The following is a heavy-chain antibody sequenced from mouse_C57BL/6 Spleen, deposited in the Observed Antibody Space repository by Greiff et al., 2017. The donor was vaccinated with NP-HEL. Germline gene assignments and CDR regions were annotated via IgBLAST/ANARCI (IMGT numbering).Heavy chain of an antibody. D-gene: IGHD2-2*01. CDR1: GYTFTSYW. J-gene: IGHJ4*01. CDR2: IYPSDSET. CDR3: AREGVTGGYYAMDY. Sequence: QVQLQQPGAELVRPGSSVKLSCKASGYTFTSYWLDWVKQRPGQGLEWIGNIYPSDSETHYNQKFKDKATLTVDKSSSTAYMQLSSLTSEDSAVYYCAREGVTGGYYAMDYWGQGTSVTVSS. V-gene: IGHV1-61*01.